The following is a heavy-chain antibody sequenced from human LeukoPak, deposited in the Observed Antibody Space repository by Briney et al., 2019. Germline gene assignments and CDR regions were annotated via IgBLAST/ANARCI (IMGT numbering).Heavy chain of an antibody. J-gene: IGHJ4*02. CDR2: ISGSGGTT. V-gene: IGHV3-23*01. D-gene: IGHD1-14*01. CDR1: GFTFSSYA. CDR3: AKESPEFDY. Sequence: GGSLRPSCAASGFTFSSYAMTWVRQAPGKGLEWVSVISGSGGTTYYADSVKGRFTISSDNSKNTLFLQMNSLRAEDTAVYYCAKESPEFDYWGQGTLVTVSS.